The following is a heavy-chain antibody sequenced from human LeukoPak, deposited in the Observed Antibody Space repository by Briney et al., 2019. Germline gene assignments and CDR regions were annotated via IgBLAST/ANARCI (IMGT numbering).Heavy chain of an antibody. D-gene: IGHD1-14*01. CDR3: ARRNDAFDI. CDR1: GGSISSSS. CDR2: ISSSSSYI. Sequence: ETLSLTCTVSGGSISSSSYYWGWIRQPPGKGLEWVSSISSSSSYIYYADSVKGRFTISRDNAKNSLYLQMNSLRAEDTAVYYCARRNDAFDIWGQGTMVTVSS. J-gene: IGHJ3*02. V-gene: IGHV3-21*01.